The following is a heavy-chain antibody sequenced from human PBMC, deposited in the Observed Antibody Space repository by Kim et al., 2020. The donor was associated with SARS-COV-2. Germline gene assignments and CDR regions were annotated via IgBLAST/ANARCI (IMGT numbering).Heavy chain of an antibody. J-gene: IGHJ4*02. D-gene: IGHD6-19*01. CDR2: ISYDGSNK. CDR1: GFTFSSFA. Sequence: GGSLRLSCAASGFTFSSFAMHWVRQAPGKGLEWVAIISYDGSNKYYADSVKGRFTISRDNSKNTLYLQMNSLRAEDTAVYYCARVFSYGSGRSKNYFDYWGQGTLVTVSS. CDR3: ARVFSYGSGRSKNYFDY. V-gene: IGHV3-30*04.